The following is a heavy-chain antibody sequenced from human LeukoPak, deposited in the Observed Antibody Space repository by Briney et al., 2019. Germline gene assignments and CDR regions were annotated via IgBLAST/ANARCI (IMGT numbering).Heavy chain of an antibody. CDR2: IYYSGST. CDR3: ARQYSSGWSYFDY. V-gene: IGHV4-59*08. J-gene: IGHJ4*02. Sequence: PSETLSLTCTVSGGSISSYYWSWIRQPPGKGLEWIGNIYYSGSTNYNPSLKSRVTISVDTSKNQFSLKLSSVTAADTAVYYCARQYSSGWSYFDYWGQGTLVTVSS. CDR1: GGSISSYY. D-gene: IGHD6-19*01.